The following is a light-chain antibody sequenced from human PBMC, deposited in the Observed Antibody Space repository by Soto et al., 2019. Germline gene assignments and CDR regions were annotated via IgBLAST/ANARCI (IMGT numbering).Light chain of an antibody. CDR3: PQAHSFPYT. CDR2: ATS. V-gene: IGKV1-12*01. J-gene: IGKJ2*01. CDR1: QGISGW. Sequence: DIQMTQSPSSVSASVGDRVTITCRASQGISGWLAWYQQKPGKAPRLLIYATSNLEIGVPSRFSGGGSGTEFTLTISSLQPEDFATYYCPQAHSFPYTFGQGTKLEIK.